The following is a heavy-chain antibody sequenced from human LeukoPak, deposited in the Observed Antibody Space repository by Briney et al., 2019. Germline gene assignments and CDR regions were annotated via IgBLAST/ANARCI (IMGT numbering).Heavy chain of an antibody. J-gene: IGHJ4*02. V-gene: IGHV1-46*01. CDR3: ARDGYNYRVFDY. CDR1: GYTFTSYY. CDR2: INPSGGST. Sequence: ASVTVSYRASGYTFTSYYMRWVRQAPGQGLEGMGIINPSGGSTSYAQKFQGRVTMTRDMSTSTVYMELSSLRSEDTAVYYCARDGYNYRVFDYWGQGTLVTVSS. D-gene: IGHD5-24*01.